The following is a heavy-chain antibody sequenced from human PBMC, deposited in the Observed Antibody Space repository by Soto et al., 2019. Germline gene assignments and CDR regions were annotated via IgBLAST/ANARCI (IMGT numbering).Heavy chain of an antibody. Sequence: SETLSLTCTVSGGSISSSSYYWGWIRQPPGKGLEWIGSIYYSGSTYYNPSLKSRVTISVDTSKNQFSLKLSSVTAADTAVYYCARVGDYYYCMGVWGKGTTVTVCS. CDR3: ARVGDYYYCMGV. V-gene: IGHV4-39*01. CDR1: GGSISSSSYY. CDR2: IYYSGST. D-gene: IGHD1-26*01. J-gene: IGHJ6*03.